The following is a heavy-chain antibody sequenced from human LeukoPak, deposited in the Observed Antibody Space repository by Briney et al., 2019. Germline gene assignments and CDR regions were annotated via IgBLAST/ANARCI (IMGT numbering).Heavy chain of an antibody. CDR1: GYTFTSYG. CDR3: AKNADRGAYCRGGSCYPYYYYYMDV. D-gene: IGHD2-15*01. V-gene: IGHV1-18*01. CDR2: ISAYNGNT. J-gene: IGHJ6*03. Sequence: ASVKVSCKASGYTFTSYGISWVRQAPGHGLEWMGWISAYNGNTNDAQKLQGRVTMTTDTSTSTAYMELRSLRSDDTAIYYCAKNADRGAYCRGGSCYPYYYYYMDVWGTGTTVTISS.